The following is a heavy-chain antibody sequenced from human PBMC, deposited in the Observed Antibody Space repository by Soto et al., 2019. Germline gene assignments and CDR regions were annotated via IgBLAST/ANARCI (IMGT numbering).Heavy chain of an antibody. Sequence: QVHLVESGGGVFQPGTSLRLSCAASGFSFSKYGMHWVRQAPGKGLEWVAFVSSDGSNKYYADSVKGRFTISRDNSNNTLYLQVDSLRVDDTALYYCAKDRVIQLLPIWPDPWGQGTLVTVSS. D-gene: IGHD2-2*01. V-gene: IGHV3-30*18. CDR2: VSSDGSNK. J-gene: IGHJ5*02. CDR3: AKDRVIQLLPIWPDP. CDR1: GFSFSKYG.